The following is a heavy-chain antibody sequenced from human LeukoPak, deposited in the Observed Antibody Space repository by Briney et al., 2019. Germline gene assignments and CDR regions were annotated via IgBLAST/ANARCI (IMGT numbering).Heavy chain of an antibody. J-gene: IGHJ4*02. V-gene: IGHV3-23*01. CDR1: GFTFSSYG. CDR2: ISGSGGST. D-gene: IGHD2-15*01. CDR3: AKLNGGSCYSPGDY. Sequence: PGGTLRLSCAASGFTFSSYGMSWVRQAPGKGLEWVSAISGSGGSTYYADSVKGRFTISRDSSKNTLYLQMNSLRAEDTAVYYCAKLNGGSCYSPGDYWGQGTLVTVSS.